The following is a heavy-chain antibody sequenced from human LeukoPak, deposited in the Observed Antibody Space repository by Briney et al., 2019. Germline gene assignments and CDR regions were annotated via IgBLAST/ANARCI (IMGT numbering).Heavy chain of an antibody. CDR1: GGSISSGDYY. J-gene: IGHJ4*02. Sequence: SQTLSLTCTVSGGSISSGDYYWSWIRQPPGKGLEWIGYIYYSGSTYYNPSLKSRVTISVDTSKNQFSLKLSSVTAADTAVYYCARDGSSSNPFFDYWGQGTLVTVSS. D-gene: IGHD6-6*01. V-gene: IGHV4-30-4*08. CDR3: ARDGSSSNPFFDY. CDR2: IYYSGST.